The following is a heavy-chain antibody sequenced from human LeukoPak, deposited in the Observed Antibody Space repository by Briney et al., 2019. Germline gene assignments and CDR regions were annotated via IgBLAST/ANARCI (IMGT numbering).Heavy chain of an antibody. V-gene: IGHV3-23*01. CDR1: GFTFTIYA. Sequence: PGGSLRLSCAASGFTFTIYAMNWVRQAPGKGLEWVSSISANGGETHYAHSVKGRFTISRDKSNNTLYLQMNSPRAEDTAVYYCARSRGAVAGWSFDIWGQGTVVTVSS. D-gene: IGHD6-19*01. CDR2: ISANGGET. J-gene: IGHJ3*02. CDR3: ARSRGAVAGWSFDI.